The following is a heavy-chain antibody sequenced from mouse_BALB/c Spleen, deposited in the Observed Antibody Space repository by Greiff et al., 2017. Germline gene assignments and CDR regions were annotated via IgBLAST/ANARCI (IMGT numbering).Heavy chain of an antibody. CDR3: ARGLRLDY. D-gene: IGHD2-4*01. CDR1: GYNFTSYW. J-gene: IGHJ2*01. Sequence: QVQLQQPGAELVKPGTSVKLSCKASGYNFTSYWINWVTLRPGQGLEWIGDIYPGSGSTNYNEKFKSKATLTVDTSSSTAYMQLSSLASEDSAIYYCARGLRLDYWGQGTTLTVSS. V-gene: IGHV1-55*01. CDR2: IYPGSGST.